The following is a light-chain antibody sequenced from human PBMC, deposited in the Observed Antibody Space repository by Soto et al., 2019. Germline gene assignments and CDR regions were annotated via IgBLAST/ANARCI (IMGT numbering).Light chain of an antibody. CDR2: GAS. CDR3: QQYNNWPLT. CDR1: QSVNSN. Sequence: EIVMTQSPATLSVSPGERATLSCRAGQSVNSNLAWYQQKPGQPPRLLIYGASTRATGLPARFSGSGSGTEFTLTISSLQSEDFAVYYCQQYNNWPLTFGGGTKVKIK. J-gene: IGKJ4*01. V-gene: IGKV3-15*01.